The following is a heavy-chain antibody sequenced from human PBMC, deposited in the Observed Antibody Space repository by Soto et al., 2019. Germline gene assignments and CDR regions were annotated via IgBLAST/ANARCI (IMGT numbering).Heavy chain of an antibody. V-gene: IGHV1-3*01. J-gene: IGHJ4*02. CDR1: GSTFTSYA. Sequence: ASVKVSCQASGSTFTSYAMHWVRQAPGQRLEWMGWINAGNGNTKYSQKFQGRVTITRDTSASTAYMELSSLRSEDTAVYYCARTLVGATPADYWGQGTLVTVSS. CDR3: ARTLVGATPADY. D-gene: IGHD1-26*01. CDR2: INAGNGNT.